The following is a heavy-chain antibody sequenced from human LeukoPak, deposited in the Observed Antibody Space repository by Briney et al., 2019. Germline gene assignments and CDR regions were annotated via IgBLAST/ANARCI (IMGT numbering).Heavy chain of an antibody. Sequence: GGSLRLSCAASGFTFDDYAMHWVRQAPGKGLEWVSGISWSSDDIDYADSVKGRFTISRDNAKNSLYLQMNSLRGDDTAVYYCAKDVGKWESLHFFDYWGQGTLVTVSS. CDR3: AKDVGKWESLHFFDY. D-gene: IGHD1-26*01. CDR1: GFTFDDYA. V-gene: IGHV3-9*01. CDR2: ISWSSDDI. J-gene: IGHJ4*02.